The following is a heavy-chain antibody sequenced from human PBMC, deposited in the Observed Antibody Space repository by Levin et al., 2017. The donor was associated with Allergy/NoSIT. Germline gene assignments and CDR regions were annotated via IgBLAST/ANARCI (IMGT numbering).Heavy chain of an antibody. CDR3: ARGYCYSSSCHLGNYYYGMDV. CDR1: GFTFSNYA. Sequence: LSLTCAASGFTFSNYAMSWVRQAPGKGLGWVSAISGSGGSTYYADSVKGRFTISRDNSKNTLYLQVNSLRAEDTAVYYCARGYCYSSSCHLGNYYYGMDVWGQGTVVTVSS. V-gene: IGHV3-23*01. CDR2: ISGSGGST. D-gene: IGHD2-2*01. J-gene: IGHJ6*02.